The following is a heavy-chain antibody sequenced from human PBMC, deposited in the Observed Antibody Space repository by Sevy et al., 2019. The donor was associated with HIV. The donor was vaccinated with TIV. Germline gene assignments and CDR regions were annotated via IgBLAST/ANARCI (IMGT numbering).Heavy chain of an antibody. CDR1: GYTLTELS. D-gene: IGHD6-19*01. CDR3: ATSYRIAVADFDY. V-gene: IGHV1-24*01. J-gene: IGHJ4*02. Sequence: ASVKVSCKVSGYTLTELSIHWVRQAPGKGLEWMGGFDPEDGEIIYAQKFQGRVTMTEDTSAETGYMELSSLRSDDTAVYYCATSYRIAVADFDYWGQGTQVTVPS. CDR2: FDPEDGEI.